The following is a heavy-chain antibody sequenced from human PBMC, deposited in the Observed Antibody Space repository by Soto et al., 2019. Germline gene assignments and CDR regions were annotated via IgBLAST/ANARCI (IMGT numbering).Heavy chain of an antibody. D-gene: IGHD3-22*01. CDR3: ARGRGSGYYSYYYYYGIDV. J-gene: IGHJ6*02. CDR2: MNPNSGNT. Sequence: ASVKVSCKASGYTFTSYDINWVRQATGQGLEWMGWMNPNSGNTGYAQKFQGRVTMTRNTSISTAYMELSSLRSEDTAVYYCARGRGSGYYSYYYYYGIDVWGQGTTVTVSS. V-gene: IGHV1-8*01. CDR1: GYTFTSYD.